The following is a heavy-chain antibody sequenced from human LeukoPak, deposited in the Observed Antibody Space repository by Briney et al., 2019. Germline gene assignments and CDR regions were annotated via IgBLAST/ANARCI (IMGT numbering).Heavy chain of an antibody. D-gene: IGHD2-2*01. Sequence: PSETLSLTCTVSGGSISSYYWSWIRQPPGKGLEWIGYIYYSGSTNYNPSLKSRVTISVDTSKNQFSLKLSSVTAADTAVYYCARVRSRLRYCGSSSCPTHGDYYMDVWGKGTTVTVSS. CDR2: IYYSGST. J-gene: IGHJ6*03. V-gene: IGHV4-59*01. CDR3: ARVRSRLRYCGSSSCPTHGDYYMDV. CDR1: GGSISSYY.